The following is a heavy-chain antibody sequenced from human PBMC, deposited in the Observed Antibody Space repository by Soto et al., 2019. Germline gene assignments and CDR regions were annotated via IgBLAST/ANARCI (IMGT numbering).Heavy chain of an antibody. Sequence: QVQLVQSGAEVKKPGSSVKVSCKASGGTFSSYAISWVRQAPGQGLEWMGGIIPIFGTANYAQKFQGRVTITADESTSTAYMELSSLRSEDTAVYYCARDLLFGVVMNYYYYYGMDVWGQGTTVTVSS. D-gene: IGHD3-3*01. CDR3: ARDLLFGVVMNYYYYYGMDV. CDR1: GGTFSSYA. CDR2: IIPIFGTA. J-gene: IGHJ6*02. V-gene: IGHV1-69*01.